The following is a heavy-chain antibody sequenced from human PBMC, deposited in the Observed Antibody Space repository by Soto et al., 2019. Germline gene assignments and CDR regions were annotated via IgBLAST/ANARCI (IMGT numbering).Heavy chain of an antibody. CDR3: ARALDYYDSSLGMDV. D-gene: IGHD3-22*01. CDR2: IYYSGST. CDR1: GGSISSGGYY. Sequence: PSETLSLTCTVSGGSISSGGYYWSWIRQHPVKGLEWIGYIYYSGSTYYNPSLKSRVTISVDTFKNQFSLKLSSVTAADTAVYYCARALDYYDSSLGMDVWGQGTTVTVSS. J-gene: IGHJ6*02. V-gene: IGHV4-31*03.